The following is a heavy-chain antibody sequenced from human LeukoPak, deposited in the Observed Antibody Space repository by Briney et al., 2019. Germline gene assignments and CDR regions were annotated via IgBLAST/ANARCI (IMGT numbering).Heavy chain of an antibody. CDR2: IFHSGST. V-gene: IGHV4-59*01. J-gene: IGHJ6*03. Sequence: SETLSLTCTVSGCSITSYFWSWIRQPPGKGLEWIGYIFHSGSTNYNPSLKSRVTISVDTSKNQFSLKLSSVTAADTAVYYCTRGSIAYYYMDVWGKGTTVTISS. CDR3: TRGSIAYYYMDV. D-gene: IGHD3-22*01. CDR1: GCSITSYF.